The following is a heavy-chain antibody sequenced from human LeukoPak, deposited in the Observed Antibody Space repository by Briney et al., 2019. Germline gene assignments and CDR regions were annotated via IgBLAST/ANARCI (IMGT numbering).Heavy chain of an antibody. Sequence: SETLSLTCTVSGGSISSYYWSWIRQPAGKGLEWIGRIYTSGSTNYNPSLKSRVTISGDTSKNQLSLRLSSVTAADTAVYYCARASYSYDINGWVPFDYWGQGTLVTVSS. CDR2: IYTSGST. V-gene: IGHV4-4*07. D-gene: IGHD3-22*01. J-gene: IGHJ4*02. CDR3: ARASYSYDINGWVPFDY. CDR1: GGSISSYY.